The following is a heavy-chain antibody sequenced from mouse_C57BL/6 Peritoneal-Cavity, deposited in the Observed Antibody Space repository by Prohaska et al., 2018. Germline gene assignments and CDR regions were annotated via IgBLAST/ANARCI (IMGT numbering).Heavy chain of an antibody. V-gene: IGHV11-2*01. CDR2: INSDGSAI. D-gene: IGHD2-1*01. CDR3: MRYGNYWYFDV. Sequence: EVQLLETGGGLVQPGGSRGPSCEGSGFTFSGFWMSWVRQTPGKTLEWIGDINSDGSAINYARSIKDRFTIFRDNDKSTLYLQMSNVRSEDTATYFCMRYGNYWYFDVWGTGTTVTVSS. CDR1: GFTFSGFW. J-gene: IGHJ1*03.